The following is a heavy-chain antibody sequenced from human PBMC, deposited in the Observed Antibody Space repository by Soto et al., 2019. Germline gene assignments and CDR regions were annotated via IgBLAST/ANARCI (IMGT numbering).Heavy chain of an antibody. D-gene: IGHD1-26*01. V-gene: IGHV3-33*01. CDR1: GFTFSSYG. CDR3: ARDLTPIVGATQGAQDY. J-gene: IGHJ4*02. Sequence: PGGSLRLSCAASGFTFSSYGMHWVRQAPGKGLEWVAVIWYDGSNKYYADSVKGRFTISRDNSKNTLYLQMNSLRAEDTAVYYCARDLTPIVGATQGAQDYWGQGTLVTVSS. CDR2: IWYDGSNK.